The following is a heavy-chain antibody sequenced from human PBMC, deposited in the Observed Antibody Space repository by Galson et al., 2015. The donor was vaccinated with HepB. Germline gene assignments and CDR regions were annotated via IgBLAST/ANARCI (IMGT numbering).Heavy chain of an antibody. CDR2: IYPGDSDT. V-gene: IGHV5-51*01. CDR3: ASGRIAARRYRAFDY. Sequence: QSGAEVKKPGESLKISCKGSGYSFTSYWIGWVRQMPGKGLEWMGIIYPGDSDTRYSPSFQGQVTISADKSISTAYLQWSSLKASDTAMYYCASGRIAARRYRAFDYWGQGTLVTVSS. CDR1: GYSFTSYW. J-gene: IGHJ4*02. D-gene: IGHD6-6*01.